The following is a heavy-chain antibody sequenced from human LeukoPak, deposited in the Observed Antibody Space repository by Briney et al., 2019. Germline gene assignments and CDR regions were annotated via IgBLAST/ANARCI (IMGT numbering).Heavy chain of an antibody. CDR2: IKQDGSEK. CDR1: GFTFSSYW. J-gene: IGHJ4*02. D-gene: IGHD2-2*01. V-gene: IGHV3-7*01. CDR3: AREVHEDIVVVPAAVNKDY. Sequence: GGSLRLSCAASGFTFSSYWMSWVRQAPGKGLEWVANIKQDGSEKYYVDSVKGRFTISRDNAKNSLYLQMNSPRAEDTAVYYCAREVHEDIVVVPAAVNKDYWGQGTLVTVSS.